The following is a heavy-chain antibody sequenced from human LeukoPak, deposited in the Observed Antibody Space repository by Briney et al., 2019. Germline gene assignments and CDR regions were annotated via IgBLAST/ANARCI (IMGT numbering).Heavy chain of an antibody. CDR1: GFTFSSYS. Sequence: GGSLRLSCAASGFTFSSYSMNWVRQAPGKGLEWVSSIDSSRSYIYYADSVKGRFTISRDNSKNTLYLQMNSLRAEDTAVYYCARGGSGGWYYLDVWGKGTTVTVSS. CDR3: ARGGSGGWYYLDV. CDR2: IDSSRSYI. J-gene: IGHJ6*03. V-gene: IGHV3-21*01. D-gene: IGHD6-19*01.